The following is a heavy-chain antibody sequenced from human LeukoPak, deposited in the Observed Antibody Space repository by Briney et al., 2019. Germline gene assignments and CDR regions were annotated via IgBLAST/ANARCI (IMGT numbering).Heavy chain of an antibody. V-gene: IGHV1-69*05. CDR2: IIPIFGTA. CDR1: RGTFNSYA. J-gene: IGHJ4*02. Sequence: SVKVSCKASRGTFNSYAINWVRQAPGQGLEWMGRIIPIFGTANYAQKFQGRVTITTDTSTAYMELSSLRSEDTAVYYCARTQGDDSIQLWSFDYWGQGTLVTVSS. D-gene: IGHD5-18*01. CDR3: ARTQGDDSIQLWSFDY.